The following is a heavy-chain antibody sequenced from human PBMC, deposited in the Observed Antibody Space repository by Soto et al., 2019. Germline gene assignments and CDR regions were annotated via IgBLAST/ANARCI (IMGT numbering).Heavy chain of an antibody. D-gene: IGHD2-15*01. CDR2: MNPNSGNT. V-gene: IGHV1-8*01. J-gene: IGHJ5*02. CDR3: ARGRGYRSGGGRYWFDP. Sequence: ASVKVSCKASGYTFTSYDINWVRQATGQGLEWMGWMNPNSGNTGYAQKFQGRVTMTRNTSISTAYMELSSLRSEDTAVYYCARGRGYRSGGGRYWFDPRGQGTLLTVSS. CDR1: GYTFTSYD.